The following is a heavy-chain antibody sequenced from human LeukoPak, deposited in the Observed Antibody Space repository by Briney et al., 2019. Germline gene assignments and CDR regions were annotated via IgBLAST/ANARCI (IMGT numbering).Heavy chain of an antibody. CDR1: GFSFSDYN. CDR3: ARDREQWLVRRFDY. Sequence: GGSLRLSCAASGFSFSDYNMNWVRQAPGKGLEWVSSISSGSTHIYYADSVKGRFTISRDNAKNSLYLQMNSLRAEDTAVYYCARDREQWLVRRFDYWGQGTLVTVSS. J-gene: IGHJ4*02. V-gene: IGHV3-21*06. D-gene: IGHD6-19*01. CDR2: ISSGSTHI.